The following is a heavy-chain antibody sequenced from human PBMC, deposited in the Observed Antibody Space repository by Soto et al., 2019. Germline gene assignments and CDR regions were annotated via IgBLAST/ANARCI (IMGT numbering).Heavy chain of an antibody. D-gene: IGHD6-13*01. CDR3: ARDRGSSWYRWFDP. V-gene: IGHV1-18*04. CDR1: GYTFTSYG. Sequence: ASVKVSCNASGYTFTSYGISWLLQSPGQGLEWMGWISAYNGNTNYAQKLQGRVTMTTDTSTSTAYMELRSLRSDDTAVYYCARDRGSSWYRWFDPWGQGTLVTVSS. J-gene: IGHJ5*02. CDR2: ISAYNGNT.